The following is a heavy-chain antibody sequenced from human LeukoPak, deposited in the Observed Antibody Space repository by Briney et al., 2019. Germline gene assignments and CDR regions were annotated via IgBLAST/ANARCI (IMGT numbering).Heavy chain of an antibody. J-gene: IGHJ4*02. CDR3: AAREMAVSYYFDY. CDR2: IVVGSGNT. CDR1: GFTFTSSA. Sequence: SVKVSCKASGFTFTSSAMQWVRQARGQRLEWIGWIVVGSGNTNYAQKFRERVTITRDMSTSTVYMELSSLRSEDTAVYYCAAREMAVSYYFDYWGQGTLVTVSS. D-gene: IGHD5-24*01. V-gene: IGHV1-58*02.